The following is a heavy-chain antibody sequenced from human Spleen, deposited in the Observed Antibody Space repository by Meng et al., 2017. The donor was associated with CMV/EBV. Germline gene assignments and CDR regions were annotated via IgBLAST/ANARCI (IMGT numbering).Heavy chain of an antibody. J-gene: IGHJ6*02. CDR1: GGSISSGGYY. CDR3: ASGYCSSTSCSYGMDV. D-gene: IGHD2-2*01. CDR2: IYYSGST. V-gene: IGHV4-31*03. Sequence: SETLSLTCTVSGGSISSGGYYRSWIRQHPGKGLEWIGYIYYSGSTYYNPSLKSRVTISVDTSKNQFSLKLSSVTAADTAVYYCASGYCSSTSCSYGMDVWGQGTTVTVSS.